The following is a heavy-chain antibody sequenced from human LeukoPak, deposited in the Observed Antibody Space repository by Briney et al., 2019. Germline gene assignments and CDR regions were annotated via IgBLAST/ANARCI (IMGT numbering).Heavy chain of an antibody. CDR3: AREFCSTTSCYFDY. V-gene: IGHV3-7*01. D-gene: IGHD2-2*01. J-gene: IGHJ4*02. Sequence: SGGSLRLSCVVSGFTFSNYWMSWVRQAPGKGLEWVANIKQDGSEKYYVDSVKGRFTISRDNAKNSLYLQMNSLRAEDTAVYYCAREFCSTTSCYFDYWGQGTLVTVSS. CDR1: GFTFSNYW. CDR2: IKQDGSEK.